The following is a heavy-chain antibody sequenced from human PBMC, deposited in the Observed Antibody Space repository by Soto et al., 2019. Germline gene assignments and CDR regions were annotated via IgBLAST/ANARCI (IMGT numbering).Heavy chain of an antibody. CDR3: AKKLGPVDGRKEPLDY. Sequence: GGTLRLTGSASGFHFNPYVVNWNRQAPVKVLDRLSEITGTSPHPYYAAPAKGPFTISRDNSKNAVYLQMNSLRADDTAVYYCAKKLGPVDGRKEPLDYWGQGTLVTVSS. CDR2: ITGTSPHP. J-gene: IGHJ4*02. CDR1: GFHFNPYV. D-gene: IGHD1-26*01. V-gene: IGHV3-23*01.